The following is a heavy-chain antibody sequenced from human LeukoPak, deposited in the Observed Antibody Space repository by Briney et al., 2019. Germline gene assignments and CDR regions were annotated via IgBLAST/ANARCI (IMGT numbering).Heavy chain of an antibody. J-gene: IGHJ1*01. CDR3: ARSLYGDYGYFQH. Sequence: SETLSLTCTVSGGSISSGDYYWSWIRQPPGEGLGWIWYIYYSGITYYNPSLKSRFTIAVDTSKNQFSLKLSSVTAADTAVYYCARSLYGDYGYFQHWGQGTLVTVSS. CDR2: IYYSGIT. CDR1: GGSISSGDYY. V-gene: IGHV4-30-4*01. D-gene: IGHD4-17*01.